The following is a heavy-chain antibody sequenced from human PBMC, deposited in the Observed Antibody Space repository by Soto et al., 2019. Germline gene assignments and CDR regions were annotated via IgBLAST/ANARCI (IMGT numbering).Heavy chain of an antibody. J-gene: IGHJ6*02. Sequence: QVQLQESGPGLVKPSQTLSLTCTVSGGSISSGGYYWSWIRQHPGKGLEWIGYIYYSGSTYYNPSLQSRVTISVDTSKNQFSLKLSSVTAADTAVYYCARSIAAAGYYYYYYGMDVWGQGTTVTVSS. CDR1: GGSISSGGYY. CDR3: ARSIAAAGYYYYYYGMDV. CDR2: IYYSGST. V-gene: IGHV4-31*03. D-gene: IGHD6-13*01.